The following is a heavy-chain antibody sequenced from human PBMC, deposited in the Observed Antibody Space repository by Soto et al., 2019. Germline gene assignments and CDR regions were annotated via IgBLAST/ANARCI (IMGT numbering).Heavy chain of an antibody. V-gene: IGHV4-4*07. D-gene: IGHD1-1*01. J-gene: IGHJ5*02. CDR3: VRDGTKTLRDWFDP. CDR2: IYATGTT. Sequence: LSLTCTVSGAPTSGFYWSCIRRSAGKGLEWIGHIYATGTTDYNPSLKSRVMMSVDTSKKQFSLKLRSVTAADTAVYYCVRDGTKTLRDWFDPWGQGISVTVSS. CDR1: GAPTSGFY.